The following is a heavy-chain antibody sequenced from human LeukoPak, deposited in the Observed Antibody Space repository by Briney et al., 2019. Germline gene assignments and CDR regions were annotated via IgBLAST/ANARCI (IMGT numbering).Heavy chain of an antibody. Sequence: GGSLRLSCTASGFTFRDYRMSWVRQAPGKGLEWVANINGDGSEKSYVDSVKGRFTVSRDNAENSLYLQMNSLRAEDTALYYCARRSHSGYDAHFDYWGQGALVTVSS. CDR2: INGDGSEK. CDR3: ARRSHSGYDAHFDY. CDR1: GFTFRDYR. D-gene: IGHD5-12*01. V-gene: IGHV3-7*04. J-gene: IGHJ4*02.